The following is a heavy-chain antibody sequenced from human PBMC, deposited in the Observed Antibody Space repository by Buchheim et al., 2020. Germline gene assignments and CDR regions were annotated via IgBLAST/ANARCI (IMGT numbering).Heavy chain of an antibody. CDR3: ARRTVGANGYFDL. D-gene: IGHD1-26*01. V-gene: IGHV1-46*01. CDR1: GYTFTSYH. J-gene: IGHJ2*01. CDR2: FNPTGGST. Sequence: QVQLVQSGAEVKKPGASVKVSCKASGYTFTSYHIHWVRQAPGQGLEWMGIFNPTGGSTSYAQKFQRRVTVTRDKSTSTVYMELSSLRSEDTAMYYCARRTVGANGYFDLWGRGTL.